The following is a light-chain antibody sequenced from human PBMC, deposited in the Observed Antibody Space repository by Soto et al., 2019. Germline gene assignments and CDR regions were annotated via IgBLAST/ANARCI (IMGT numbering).Light chain of an antibody. J-gene: IGKJ5*01. Sequence: EIVLTQSPGTLSLSPGDRATLSCRARQTVINNYLAWYQQKPGQAPRLLISDASRRATGIPDRFSGSGSGTDFTLTISRLEPEDFAVYYCQQYGSSIPTPCGQGIRLEIK. CDR1: QTVINNY. V-gene: IGKV3-20*01. CDR2: DAS. CDR3: QQYGSSIPTP.